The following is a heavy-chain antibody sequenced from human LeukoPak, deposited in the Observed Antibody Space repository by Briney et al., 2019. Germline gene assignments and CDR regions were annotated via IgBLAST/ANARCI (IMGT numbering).Heavy chain of an antibody. V-gene: IGHV4-39*01. CDR1: GGPISSSSYY. CDR3: ARRRGPFDY. D-gene: IGHD3-10*01. Sequence: SETLSLTCTVSGGPISSSSYYWGWIRQPPGKGLEWIGSIYYSGSTYYNPSLKSRVTISVDTSKNQFSLKLSSVTAADTAVYYCARRRGPFDYWGQGTLVTVSS. J-gene: IGHJ4*02. CDR2: IYYSGST.